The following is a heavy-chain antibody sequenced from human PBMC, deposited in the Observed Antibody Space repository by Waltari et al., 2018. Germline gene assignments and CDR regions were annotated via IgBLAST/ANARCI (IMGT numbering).Heavy chain of an antibody. D-gene: IGHD2-8*02. V-gene: IGHV3-23*03. CDR1: GFIFSSYA. CDR3: AKEGGGVTFDI. J-gene: IGHJ3*02. CDR2: IYTGCST. Sequence: EVQLVESGGGLVQPGGSLRLSCAASGFIFSSYAMSWVRQAPGKGLEWVSVIYTGCSTHYADSVKGRFTVSRDNSKSTLYLQMDTLTPEDTAVYYCAKEGGGVTFDIWGQGTMVTVSS.